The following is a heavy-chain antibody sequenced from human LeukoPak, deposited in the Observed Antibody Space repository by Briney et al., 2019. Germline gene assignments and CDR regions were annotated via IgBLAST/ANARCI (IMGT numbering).Heavy chain of an antibody. D-gene: IGHD3-10*01. Sequence: GGSLRLSCAASRFIFSNYWMHWVRQAPGKGLVWVSRVKCDGSNPSYADSVKGRLTISRDNAENMLYLQMNTLGAEDTAVYYCARDIVSGSGSLDYWGQGTLVTVSS. CDR2: VKCDGSNP. J-gene: IGHJ4*02. CDR1: RFIFSNYW. CDR3: ARDIVSGSGSLDY. V-gene: IGHV3-74*01.